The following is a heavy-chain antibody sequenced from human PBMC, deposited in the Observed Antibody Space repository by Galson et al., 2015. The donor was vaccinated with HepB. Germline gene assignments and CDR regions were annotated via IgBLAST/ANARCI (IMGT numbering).Heavy chain of an antibody. Sequence: SLRLSCAASGFTFINAWMTWVRQAPGKGLECVGRIRSKTDGGTTDYAAPVKGRFTISRDDSSNTLYLEMNSLKIEDTAVYYCTTDPINYDSGNYYDLYGSVKFDYWGQGTVVTVSS. CDR1: GFTFINAW. D-gene: IGHD3-10*01. CDR2: IRSKTDGGTT. CDR3: TTDPINYDSGNYYDLYGSVKFDY. V-gene: IGHV3-15*07. J-gene: IGHJ4*02.